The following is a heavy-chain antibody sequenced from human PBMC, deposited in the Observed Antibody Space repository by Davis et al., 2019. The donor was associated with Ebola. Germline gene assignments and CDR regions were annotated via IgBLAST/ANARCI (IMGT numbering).Heavy chain of an antibody. CDR2: INPNSGET. CDR1: GYTFTDYY. CDR3: ARGGGSMLVVPRDYYYGMDV. V-gene: IGHV1-2*06. Sequence: ASVPVSCKASGYTFTDYYIHCVRQAPGHGLERVGRINPNSGETNYAQRFQGRVTMTRDTSITTAYMALRRLRSDDTAIYFCARGGGSMLVVPRDYYYGMDVWGPGTTVTVPS. D-gene: IGHD2-15*01. J-gene: IGHJ6*02.